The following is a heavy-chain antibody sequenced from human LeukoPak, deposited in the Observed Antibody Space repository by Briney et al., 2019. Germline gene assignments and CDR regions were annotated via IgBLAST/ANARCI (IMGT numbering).Heavy chain of an antibody. J-gene: IGHJ3*02. D-gene: IGHD2-15*01. CDR1: GFTFTSSA. CDR2: IVVGSGNT. V-gene: IGHV1-58*02. CDR3: AAGTPNVVAHDAFDI. Sequence: SVKVSCKASGFTFTSSAMQWVRQARGQRLEWIGWIVVGSGNTNYAQKFQERVTITRDMSTSTAYMELSSLRSEDTAVYYCAAGTPNVVAHDAFDIWGQGTMVTVSS.